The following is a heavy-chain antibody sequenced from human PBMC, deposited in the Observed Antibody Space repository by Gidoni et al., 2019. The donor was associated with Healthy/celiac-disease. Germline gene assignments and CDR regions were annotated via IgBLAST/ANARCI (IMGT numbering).Heavy chain of an antibody. CDR1: GFTFSSYA. D-gene: IGHD4-17*01. Sequence: EGQMLESGGDLVQHGGSVRLSCAASGFTFSSYAMSWVSQAPGKGLEWVSAISGSGGSTYSADSVKGRFTISRDNSKNTLYLQMNSLRAEDTAVYYCAKSTPMTTVTTGAFDPWGQGTLVTVSS. CDR3: AKSTPMTTVTTGAFDP. V-gene: IGHV3-23*01. CDR2: ISGSGGST. J-gene: IGHJ5*02.